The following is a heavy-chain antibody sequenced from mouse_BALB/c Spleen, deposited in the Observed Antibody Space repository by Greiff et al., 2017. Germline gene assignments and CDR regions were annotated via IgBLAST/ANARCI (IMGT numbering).Heavy chain of an antibody. V-gene: IGHV2-2*02. CDR2: IWSGGST. Sequence: QVQLKESGPGLVAPSQSLSITCTVSGFSLTSYGVHWVRQSPGKGLEWLGVIWSGGSTDYNAAFISRLSISKDNSKSQVFFKMNSLQANDTAIYYCARNNYGSSYSAWFAYWGQGTLVTVSA. J-gene: IGHJ3*01. CDR1: GFSLTSYG. CDR3: ARNNYGSSYSAWFAY. D-gene: IGHD1-1*01.